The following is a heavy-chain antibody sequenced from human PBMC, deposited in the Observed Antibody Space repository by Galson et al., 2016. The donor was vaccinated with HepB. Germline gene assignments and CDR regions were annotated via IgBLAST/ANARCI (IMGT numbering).Heavy chain of an antibody. Sequence: SVKVSCKASGYIFISSYIHWVRQAPGKGLEWMGIINPSGGSTSYAEKFQGRVTVTRDTSTSTVYMELSRLRSEDTAVYYCARDGAAYNYGFDSWGQGTLVTVSS. V-gene: IGHV1-46*01. CDR3: ARDGAAYNYGFDS. CDR2: INPSGGST. J-gene: IGHJ4*02. D-gene: IGHD5-18*01. CDR1: GYIFISSY.